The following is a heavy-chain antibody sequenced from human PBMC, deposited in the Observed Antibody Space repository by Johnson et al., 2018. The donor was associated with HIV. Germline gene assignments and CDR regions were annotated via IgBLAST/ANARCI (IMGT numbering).Heavy chain of an antibody. CDR1: GFTFNTNW. V-gene: IGHV3-74*01. CDR3: AREGAWELRPGAFDI. D-gene: IGHD1-26*01. CDR2: INSDGSST. J-gene: IGHJ3*02. Sequence: VQLVESGGGLVQPGGSLRLSCVGSGFTFNTNWMHWVRQAPGKGLVWVSRINSDGSSTYYADSVKGRFTISRDNSKNTLYLQMNSLRAEDTAVYFCAREGAWELRPGAFDIWGQGTMVTVSS.